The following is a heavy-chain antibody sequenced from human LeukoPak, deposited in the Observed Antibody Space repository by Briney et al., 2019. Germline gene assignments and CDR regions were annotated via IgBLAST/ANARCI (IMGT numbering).Heavy chain of an antibody. CDR1: GGSISSYY. Sequence: SETLSLTCTVSGGSISSYYRSWIRQPPGKGLEWIGYIYYSGSTNYNPSLKSRVTISVDTSKNQFSLKLSSVTAADTAVYYCARHPLLNAPPEWGQGTLVTVSS. J-gene: IGHJ4*02. D-gene: IGHD2-2*01. V-gene: IGHV4-59*08. CDR2: IYYSGST. CDR3: ARHPLLNAPPE.